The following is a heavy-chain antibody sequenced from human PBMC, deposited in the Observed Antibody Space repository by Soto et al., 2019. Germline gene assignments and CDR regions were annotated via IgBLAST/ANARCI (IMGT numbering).Heavy chain of an antibody. J-gene: IGHJ6*02. CDR3: AKDVVVAATYYYYGMDV. Sequence: PGGSLRLSCAASGFTFSSYGMHWVRQAPGKGLEWVAVISYDGSNKYYADSVKGRFTISRDNSKNTLYLQMNSLRAEDTAVYYCAKDVVVAATYYYYGMDVWGQGTTVTVSS. CDR2: ISYDGSNK. D-gene: IGHD2-15*01. CDR1: GFTFSSYG. V-gene: IGHV3-30*18.